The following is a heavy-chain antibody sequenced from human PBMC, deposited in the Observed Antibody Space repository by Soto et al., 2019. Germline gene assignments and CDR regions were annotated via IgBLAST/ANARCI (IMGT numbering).Heavy chain of an antibody. D-gene: IGHD6-19*01. V-gene: IGHV5-51*01. CDR3: ARQGDMAATPADAFDI. CDR1: GYSFTSYW. J-gene: IGHJ3*02. CDR2: IYPGDSDA. Sequence: PGESLKISCKGSGYSFTSYWIAWVRQMPGKGLEWMGIIYPGDSDARYSPSFAGQVTISVDKSITTAYLHWSSLEASASAVYYCARQGDMAATPADAFDIWGQGTLVTVSS.